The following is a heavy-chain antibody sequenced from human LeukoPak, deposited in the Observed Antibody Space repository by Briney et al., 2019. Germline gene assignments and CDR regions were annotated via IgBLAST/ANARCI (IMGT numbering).Heavy chain of an antibody. D-gene: IGHD3-3*01. CDR2: IYPGDSDT. CDR3: ARRFLEWSYDAFDI. V-gene: IGHV5-51*01. J-gene: IGHJ3*02. Sequence: GESLKISCKGSGCSFTSYWIGWVRQMPGKGLEWMGIIYPGDSDTRYSPSFQGQVTISADKSISTAYLQWSSLKASDTAMYYCARRFLEWSYDAFDIWGQGTMVAVSS. CDR1: GCSFTSYW.